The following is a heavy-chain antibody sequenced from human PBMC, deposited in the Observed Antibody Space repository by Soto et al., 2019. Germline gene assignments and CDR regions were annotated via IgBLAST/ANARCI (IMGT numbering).Heavy chain of an antibody. Sequence: PGGSLRLSCAASGFTFGSYTMNWVRQAPGKGLEWVAFITSGSDYIYYADSVKGRFTISRDDANNSLFLQMSSLRAEDTAVYYCTREHVVTIFRRGQRGSFDNWSQGTLVTVSS. D-gene: IGHD3-9*01. J-gene: IGHJ4*02. CDR3: TREHVVTIFRRGQRGSFDN. CDR1: GFTFGSYT. V-gene: IGHV3-21*01. CDR2: ITSGSDYI.